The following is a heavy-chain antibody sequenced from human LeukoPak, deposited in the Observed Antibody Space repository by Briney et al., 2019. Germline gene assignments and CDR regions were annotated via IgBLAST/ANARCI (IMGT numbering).Heavy chain of an antibody. V-gene: IGHV1-69*13. CDR2: IIPIFSTA. J-gene: IGHJ4*02. Sequence: SVKVSCKASGGTFSSYAISWVRQAPGQGLEWMGGIIPIFSTANYAQKFQGRVTITADESTGTAYMELSSLRSEDTAVYYCAIWPTVSNHYFDYWGQGTLVTVSS. CDR1: GGTFSSYA. D-gene: IGHD4-17*01. CDR3: AIWPTVSNHYFDY.